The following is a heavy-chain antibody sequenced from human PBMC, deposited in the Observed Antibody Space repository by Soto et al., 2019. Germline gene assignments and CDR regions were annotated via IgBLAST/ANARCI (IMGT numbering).Heavy chain of an antibody. V-gene: IGHV4-34*01. D-gene: IGHD1-26*01. CDR2: INHSGST. CDR1: GGSFSGYY. Sequence: SETLSLTCAVYGGSFSGYYWSWIRQPPGKGLEWIGEINHSGSTNYNPSLKSRVTISVDTSKNQFSLKLSSVTAADTAVYYCARDSGSYNWFDPWGQGTLVTVS. CDR3: ARDSGSYNWFDP. J-gene: IGHJ5*02.